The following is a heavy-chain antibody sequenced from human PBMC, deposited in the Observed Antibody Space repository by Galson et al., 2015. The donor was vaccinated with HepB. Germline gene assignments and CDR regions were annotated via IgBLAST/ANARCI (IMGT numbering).Heavy chain of an antibody. CDR3: AKDLTSSGYYFDY. Sequence: SLRLSCAASGLTFRNCAMSWVRQAPGKGLEWVSGISSSGGSTYYADSVKGRFTISRDNSKNTLHLQMNSVSAEDTAVYYCAKDLTSSGYYFDYWGQGTLVTVSS. CDR2: ISSSGGST. V-gene: IGHV3-23*01. D-gene: IGHD3-10*01. CDR1: GLTFRNCA. J-gene: IGHJ4*01.